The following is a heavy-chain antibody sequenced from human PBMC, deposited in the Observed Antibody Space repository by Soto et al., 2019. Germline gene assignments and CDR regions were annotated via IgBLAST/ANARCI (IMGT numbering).Heavy chain of an antibody. Sequence: EVQLVESGGGLVQPGGSLRLSCAASGFTFSSYWVSWVRQAPGKGLEWVANIKQDGSEKYYVDSVKGRFTISRDNAKNSLYLQMNSLRAEDTAVYYCAREDTTVTTAVDYWGQGTLVTVSS. D-gene: IGHD4-17*01. CDR2: IKQDGSEK. CDR3: AREDTTVTTAVDY. CDR1: GFTFSSYW. J-gene: IGHJ4*02. V-gene: IGHV3-7*01.